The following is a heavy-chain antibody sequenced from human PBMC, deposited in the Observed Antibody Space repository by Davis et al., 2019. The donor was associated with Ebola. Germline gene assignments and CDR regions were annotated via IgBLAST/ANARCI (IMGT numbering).Heavy chain of an antibody. Sequence: ASVKVSCKASGYTFTSYGISWVRQAPGQGLEWMGWINAGNGNTKYSQKFQGRVTITRDTSASTAYMELSSLRSEDTAVYYCARGIAAAGTSHWGQGTLVTVSS. CDR3: ARGIAAAGTSH. CDR2: INAGNGNT. D-gene: IGHD6-13*01. J-gene: IGHJ4*02. V-gene: IGHV1-3*01. CDR1: GYTFTSYG.